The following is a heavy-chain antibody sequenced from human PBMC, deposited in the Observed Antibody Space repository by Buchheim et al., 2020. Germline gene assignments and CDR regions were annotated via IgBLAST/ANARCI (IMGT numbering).Heavy chain of an antibody. J-gene: IGHJ6*02. CDR1: GFIFSSYS. CDR2: ITSSSGSI. CDR3: ARGGHCSGGSCYLGDAMDV. V-gene: IGHV3-48*02. Sequence: EVQLVESGGGLVQPGGSLRLSCAASGFIFSSYSMNWVRQAPGKGLEWVSYITSSSGSIYYVDSVKGRFTVSRDNAKNSLYLQMNGLRDEDTAVYYCARGGHCSGGSCYLGDAMDVWGQGTT. D-gene: IGHD2-15*01.